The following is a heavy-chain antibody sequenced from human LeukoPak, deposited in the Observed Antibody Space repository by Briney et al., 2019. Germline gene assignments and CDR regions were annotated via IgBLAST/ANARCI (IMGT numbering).Heavy chain of an antibody. V-gene: IGHV3-33*05. CDR3: VRGADTGYSSDS. J-gene: IGHJ4*02. Sequence: GGSLRLSCAASGFTFSSYGMHWVRQAPGKGLEWVAVISYDGSNKYYADSVKGRFTISRDNAKNTLYLQMNSVRVEDTAVYYCVRGADTGYSSDSWGQGTLVTVSS. CDR2: ISYDGSNK. D-gene: IGHD3-9*01. CDR1: GFTFSSYG.